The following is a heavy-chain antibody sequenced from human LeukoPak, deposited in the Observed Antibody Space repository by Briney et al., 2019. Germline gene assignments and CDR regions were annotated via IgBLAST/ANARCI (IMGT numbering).Heavy chain of an antibody. D-gene: IGHD6-19*01. V-gene: IGHV3-23*01. J-gene: IGHJ4*02. Sequence: GGSLRLSCAGSGFPFSSHGMNWVRQAPGKGLEWVSGISPGGGPTYYADSVKGRFTISRDNAKNTLYLQMNSLRAEDTAVYYCAREGSSGWYPEIDYWGQGTLVTVSS. CDR1: GFPFSSHG. CDR2: ISPGGGPT. CDR3: AREGSSGWYPEIDY.